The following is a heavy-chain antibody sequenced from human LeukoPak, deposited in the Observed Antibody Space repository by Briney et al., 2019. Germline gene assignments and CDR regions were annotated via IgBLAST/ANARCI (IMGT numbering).Heavy chain of an antibody. Sequence: SETLSLTCTVSGYSISSGYYWGWIRQPPGKGLEWIGSIYHSGSTYYNPSLKSRVTISVDTSKNQFSLKLSSVTAADTAVYYCARSSSSGWGFRFDPWGQGTLVTVSS. CDR1: GYSISSGYY. CDR2: IYHSGST. V-gene: IGHV4-38-2*02. D-gene: IGHD6-19*01. CDR3: ARSSSSGWGFRFDP. J-gene: IGHJ5*02.